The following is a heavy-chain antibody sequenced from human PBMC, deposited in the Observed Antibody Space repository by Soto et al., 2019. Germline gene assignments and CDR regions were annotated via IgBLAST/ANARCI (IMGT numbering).Heavy chain of an antibody. Sequence: EVQLVESGGGVVRPGGSLRLSCAASGFTFDDYGMSWVRQAPGKGLEWVSGINWNGGSTGYADSVKGRFTISRDNAKNSLYLQMNSLRAEDTALYHCARVEGYCTTGVCYTGFDYWGQGTLVTVSS. J-gene: IGHJ4*02. CDR1: GFTFDDYG. CDR2: INWNGGST. V-gene: IGHV3-20*01. CDR3: ARVEGYCTTGVCYTGFDY. D-gene: IGHD2-8*01.